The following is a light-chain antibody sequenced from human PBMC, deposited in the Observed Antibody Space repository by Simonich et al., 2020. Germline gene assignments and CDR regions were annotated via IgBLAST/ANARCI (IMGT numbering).Light chain of an antibody. CDR3: QQYYSTPLT. V-gene: IGKV4-1*01. CDR1: QSVLYSPNNKNY. CDR2: WAS. Sequence: DIVMTQSPDSLAVSLGERATINCKSSQSVLYSPNNKNYLAWYQQKPGQPPKLLIYWASTRESGVPDRFSVSGSGTDFTLTISSLQAEDVAVYYCQQYYSTPLTFGGGTKVEIK. J-gene: IGKJ4*01.